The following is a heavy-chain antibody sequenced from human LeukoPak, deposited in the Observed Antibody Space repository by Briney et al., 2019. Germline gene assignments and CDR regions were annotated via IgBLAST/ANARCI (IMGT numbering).Heavy chain of an antibody. CDR2: INSDGSST. J-gene: IGHJ6*03. CDR1: GFNFSNYW. Sequence: GGSLRLSCAASGFNFSNYWMHWVRQAPGKGLVWVSRINSDGSSTTYADSVKGRFTISRDNAKNTLYLQMNSLRAEDTAVYYCARSPTHPYYYYMDVWGKGTTVTISS. D-gene: IGHD4-17*01. V-gene: IGHV3-74*01. CDR3: ARSPTHPYYYYMDV.